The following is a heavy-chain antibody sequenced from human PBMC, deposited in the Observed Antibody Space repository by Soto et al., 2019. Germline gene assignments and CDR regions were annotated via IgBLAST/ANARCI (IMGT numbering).Heavy chain of an antibody. V-gene: IGHV3-23*01. D-gene: IGHD7-27*01. CDR1: GFTFSRYA. J-gene: IGHJ3*01. CDR2: VGGAGDYT. CDR3: ARALGLLDPFDL. Sequence: GGSLRLSCAASGFTFSRYAMGWVRQAPGQGLEWVSSVGGAGDYTDYADSVKGRSTISRDNSRNTLSLHVNGLRVDDTAAYYCARALGLLDPFDLWGQGTMVTVSS.